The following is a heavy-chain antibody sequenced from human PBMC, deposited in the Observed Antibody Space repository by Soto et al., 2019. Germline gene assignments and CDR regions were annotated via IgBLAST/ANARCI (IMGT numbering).Heavy chain of an antibody. Sequence: ASVKVSCKASGGTFSSYAISWVRQAPGQGLEWMGGIIPIFGTANYAQKFQGRVTITADESTSTAYMELSSLRSEDTAVYYCARALRGYSGYDKLFDYWGQGTLVTVSS. D-gene: IGHD5-12*01. CDR1: GGTFSSYA. J-gene: IGHJ4*02. V-gene: IGHV1-69*13. CDR3: ARALRGYSGYDKLFDY. CDR2: IIPIFGTA.